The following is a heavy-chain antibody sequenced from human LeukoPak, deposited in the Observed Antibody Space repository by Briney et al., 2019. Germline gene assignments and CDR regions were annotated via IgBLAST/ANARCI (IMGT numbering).Heavy chain of an antibody. V-gene: IGHV4-39*01. J-gene: IGHJ4*02. CDR1: GGSISSSSYY. CDR2: IYYSGST. CDR3: ARTGDGDYVIYFDY. Sequence: SETLSLTCTVSGGSISSSSYYWSWIRQPPGKGLEWIGSIYYSGSTYYNPSLKSRVTISVDTSKNQFSLKLSSVTAADTAVYYCARTGDGDYVIYFDYWGQGTLVTVSS. D-gene: IGHD4-17*01.